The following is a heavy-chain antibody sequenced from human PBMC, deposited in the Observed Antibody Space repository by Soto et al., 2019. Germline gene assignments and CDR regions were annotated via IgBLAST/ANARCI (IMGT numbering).Heavy chain of an antibody. CDR3: ARGLFRWFDP. CDR2: INHSGST. Sequence: SETLSLTCAVYGGSFSGYYWSWIRQPPGKGLEWIGEINHSGSTNYNPSLKSRVTISVDTSKNQFSLKLSSVTAADTAVYYCARGLFRWFDPWGQGTLVTVSS. V-gene: IGHV4-34*01. J-gene: IGHJ5*02. CDR1: GGSFSGYY.